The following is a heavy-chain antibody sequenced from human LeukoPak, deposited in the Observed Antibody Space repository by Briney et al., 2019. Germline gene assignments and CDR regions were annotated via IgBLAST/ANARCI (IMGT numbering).Heavy chain of an antibody. CDR1: GFNFMQYG. CDR2: IHPSGINT. V-gene: IGHV3-23*05. Sequence: PGETLRLSCVGSGFNFMQYGMMWVRQAPGKGLEWVSTIHPSGINTHHADSVKGRFTISRDNSKNTVNVQMNSLRAEDTAVYYCAKATSPVHSRNWFDSWGQGTLVTVSS. D-gene: IGHD6-13*01. J-gene: IGHJ5*01. CDR3: AKATSPVHSRNWFDS.